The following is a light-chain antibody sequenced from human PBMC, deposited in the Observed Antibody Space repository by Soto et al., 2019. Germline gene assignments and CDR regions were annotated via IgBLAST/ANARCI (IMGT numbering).Light chain of an antibody. Sequence: EIVLTQSPATLSLSPGERATLSCRASQSVRSSFLAWYQQKPGQAPRLLIYGASTRATGIPARFSGSGSGTDFTLTISRLEPEDFAVYYCQQRSNWPPITFGQGTRLETK. CDR2: GAS. CDR3: QQRSNWPPIT. J-gene: IGKJ5*01. CDR1: QSVRSSF. V-gene: IGKV3D-20*02.